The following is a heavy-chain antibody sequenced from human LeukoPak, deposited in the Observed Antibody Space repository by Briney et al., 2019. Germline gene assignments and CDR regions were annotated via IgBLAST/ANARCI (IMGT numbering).Heavy chain of an antibody. V-gene: IGHV4-34*01. J-gene: IGHJ4*02. CDR2: INHSGST. CDR1: GGSFSGYY. D-gene: IGHD6-13*01. CDR3: ARCEIAAARGAPTFDY. Sequence: SETLSLTCAVYGGSFSGYYWSWIRQPPGKGLEWIGEINHSGSTNYNPSLKSRVTISVDTSKNQFSLKLSSVTAADTAVYYCARCEIAAARGAPTFDYWGQGTLVTVSS.